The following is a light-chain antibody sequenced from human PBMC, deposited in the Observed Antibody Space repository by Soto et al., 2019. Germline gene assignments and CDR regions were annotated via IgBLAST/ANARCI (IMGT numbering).Light chain of an antibody. Sequence: DIVMTQSPLSLPVTPGEPASISCRCSQSLLHSNGYNYLDWYLQKSGQSPQILIYLGSNRSSGVPDRFSGSGSGTDFTLKISRVEAEDVGVYYCMQALQSPRTFGQGTKVEIK. V-gene: IGKV2-28*01. J-gene: IGKJ1*01. CDR2: LGS. CDR1: QSLLHSNGYNY. CDR3: MQALQSPRT.